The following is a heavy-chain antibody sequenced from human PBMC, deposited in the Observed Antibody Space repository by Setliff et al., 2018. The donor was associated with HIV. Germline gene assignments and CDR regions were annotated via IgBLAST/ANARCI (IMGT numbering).Heavy chain of an antibody. CDR2: IYYSGNT. J-gene: IGHJ4*02. D-gene: IGHD2-8*01. Sequence: PSQTLSLTCAVSGASSSTRGYYWGWIRQPPGKGLEWIGSIYYSGNTYYNPSLKSRVTISLDTSKNQFSLRLSSVTAADTAVYYCECYNSDDGYLDNWGQGALVTVSS. V-gene: IGHV4-39*07. CDR3: ECYNSDDGYLDN. CDR1: GASSSTRGYY.